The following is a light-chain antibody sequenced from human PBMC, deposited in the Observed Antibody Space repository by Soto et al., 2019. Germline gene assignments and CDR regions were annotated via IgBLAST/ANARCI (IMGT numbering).Light chain of an antibody. CDR1: NIGTKG. Sequence: SYELTQPPSVSVAPGQTARITCGGNNIGTKGVHWYQQKPGQAPVLVVYDDSDRPSGIPERFSGSNSGNTATLTISRVEAGDEADYYCQVWNSGSAQWVFGGGTKLTVL. CDR3: QVWNSGSAQWV. V-gene: IGLV3-21*02. CDR2: DDS. J-gene: IGLJ3*02.